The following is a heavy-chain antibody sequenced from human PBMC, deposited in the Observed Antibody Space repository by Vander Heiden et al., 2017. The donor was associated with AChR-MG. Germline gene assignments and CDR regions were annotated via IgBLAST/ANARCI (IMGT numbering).Heavy chain of an antibody. CDR3: ASARTYYYDSSGYHY. CDR2: IWYDGSNK. V-gene: IGHV3-33*01. CDR1: GSTFGGYG. D-gene: IGHD3-22*01. J-gene: IGHJ4*02. Sequence: QVQLVESGGGVVQPGRSLRPSCAASGSTFGGYGMHGVRQAPGKGLEWVAVIWYDGSNKYYADSVKGRFTISRDNSKNTLYLQMNSLRAEDTAVYYCASARTYYYDSSGYHYWGQGTLVTVSS.